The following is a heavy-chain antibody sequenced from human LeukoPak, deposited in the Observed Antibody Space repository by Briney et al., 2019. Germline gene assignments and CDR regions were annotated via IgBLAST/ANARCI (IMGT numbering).Heavy chain of an antibody. CDR3: AKNGQSGFSFDP. J-gene: IGHJ5*02. CDR1: GGSLNGHY. D-gene: IGHD3-3*01. CDR2: GSDIGGT. Sequence: PETPSLTCAVYGGSLNGHYWSWIRQSPGKGLEWIGEGSDIGGTKFNPSLKSRVSISADTSKNQFSLKLTSMTAADTAVYYCAKNGQSGFSFDPWGQGTLVTVSS. V-gene: IGHV4-34*01.